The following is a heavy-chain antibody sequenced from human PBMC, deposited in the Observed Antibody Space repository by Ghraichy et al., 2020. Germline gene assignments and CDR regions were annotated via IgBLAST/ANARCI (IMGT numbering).Heavy chain of an antibody. CDR1: RFTLSDHY. J-gene: IGHJ4*02. CDR2: TRNKANSYTT. D-gene: IGHD3-22*01. Sequence: LSLTCAASRFTLSDHYVDWVRQAPGKGLEWVGRTRNKANSYTTEYAASVKGRFTISRDDSKNSLYLQMNSLKTEDTAVYYCTTSDSSGYMNSWGQGTLVTVSS. V-gene: IGHV3-72*01. CDR3: TTSDSSGYMNS.